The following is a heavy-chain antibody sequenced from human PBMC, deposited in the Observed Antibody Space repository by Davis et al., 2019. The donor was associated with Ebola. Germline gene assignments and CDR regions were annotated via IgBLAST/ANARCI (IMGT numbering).Heavy chain of an antibody. Sequence: GESLKISCAASGFTFSSYSMNWVRQAPGKGLEWVSYISSSSSTIYYADSVKGRFTISRDNSKNTLYLQMNSLRAEDTAVYYCAKDETIFGVVSYFDYWGQGTLVTVSS. CDR2: ISSSSSTI. V-gene: IGHV3-48*01. J-gene: IGHJ4*02. D-gene: IGHD3-3*01. CDR1: GFTFSSYS. CDR3: AKDETIFGVVSYFDY.